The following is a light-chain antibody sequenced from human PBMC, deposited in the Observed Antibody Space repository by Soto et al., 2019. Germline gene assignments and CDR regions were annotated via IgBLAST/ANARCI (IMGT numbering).Light chain of an antibody. CDR1: QSVSSY. CDR2: DAS. CDR3: QQRSNWPLIT. Sequence: IVLTQSPATLSLYTRERATPSCRASQSVSSYLAWYQQKPGQAPRLLIYDASNRATGIPARFSGSGSGTDFTLTISSLEPEDFAVYYCQQRSNWPLITFGQGTRLEV. V-gene: IGKV3-11*01. J-gene: IGKJ5*01.